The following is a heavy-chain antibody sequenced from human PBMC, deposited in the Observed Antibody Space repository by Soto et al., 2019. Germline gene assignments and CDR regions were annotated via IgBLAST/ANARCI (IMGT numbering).Heavy chain of an antibody. V-gene: IGHV3-23*01. Sequence: EVQLLESGGGVVQPGGSLRLSCVASGFNFKKFAMAWVRQAAGEGLEWVSGISCCGGSASYADSVKGRFSIARDDSKKTVSLQLTSLRVEDTAQYYCAKADGQQWLIPHLDNWGQVTLVTAS. CDR2: ISCCGGSA. CDR1: GFNFKKFA. D-gene: IGHD6-19*01. CDR3: AKADGQQWLIPHLDN. J-gene: IGHJ4*02.